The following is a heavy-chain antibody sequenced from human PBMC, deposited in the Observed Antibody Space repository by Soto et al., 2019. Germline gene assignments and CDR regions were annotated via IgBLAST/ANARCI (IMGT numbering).Heavy chain of an antibody. D-gene: IGHD3-22*01. Sequence: QVQLQESGPGLVKPSQTLSLTCTVSGGSISSGDYYWSWIRQPPGKGLEWIGYIYYSGSTYYNPSLKSRVTISVDPSKNQFSLKLSSVTAADTAVYYCARESGTSGYPGVYYYGMDVWGQGTTVTVSS. J-gene: IGHJ6*02. CDR2: IYYSGST. CDR1: GGSISSGDYY. V-gene: IGHV4-30-4*01. CDR3: ARESGTSGYPGVYYYGMDV.